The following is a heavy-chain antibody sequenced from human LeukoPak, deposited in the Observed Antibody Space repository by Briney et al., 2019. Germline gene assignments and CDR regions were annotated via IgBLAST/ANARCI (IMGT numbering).Heavy chain of an antibody. CDR2: IYYSGST. Sequence: SQTLSLTCTVSGGSISSGDYYWSWIRQPPGKGLEWIGYIYYSGSTYYNPSLKSRVTISVDTSKNQFSLKLSSVTAAATAVYYCARVPLHGEAFDIWGQGTMVTVSS. V-gene: IGHV4-30-4*08. CDR3: ARVPLHGEAFDI. J-gene: IGHJ3*02. CDR1: GGSISSGDYY. D-gene: IGHD3-10*01.